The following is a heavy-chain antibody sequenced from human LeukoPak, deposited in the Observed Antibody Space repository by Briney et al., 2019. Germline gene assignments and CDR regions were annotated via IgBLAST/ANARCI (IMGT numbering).Heavy chain of an antibody. Sequence: ASVKVSCKASGGSFSYQAVSWVRQAPGQELEWMGGIMPLFGSTKYTQKFQGRVTITTDESTSAAYMELSGLRSDDTAVYYCARDWIVVVDYCMDVWGKGTTVTVSS. V-gene: IGHV1-69*05. CDR3: ARDWIVVVDYCMDV. J-gene: IGHJ6*03. D-gene: IGHD2-2*01. CDR1: GGSFSYQA. CDR2: IMPLFGST.